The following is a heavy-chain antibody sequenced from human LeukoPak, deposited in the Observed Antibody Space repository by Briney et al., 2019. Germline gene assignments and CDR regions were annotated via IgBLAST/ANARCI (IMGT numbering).Heavy chain of an antibody. CDR2: VDPEDGET. CDR3: ARGVYDFWSSLSFLDY. J-gene: IGHJ4*02. CDR1: GYTFTDYY. V-gene: IGHV1-69-2*01. Sequence: ASVKVSCKVSGYTFTDYYMHWVQQAPGKGLEWMGLVDPEDGETIYAEKFQGRVTITADTSTDTAYMELSSLRSEDTAVYYCARGVYDFWSSLSFLDYWGQGTLVTVSS. D-gene: IGHD3-3*01.